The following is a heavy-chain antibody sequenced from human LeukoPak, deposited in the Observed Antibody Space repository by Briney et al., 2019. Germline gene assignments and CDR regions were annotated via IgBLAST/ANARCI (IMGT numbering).Heavy chain of an antibody. V-gene: IGHV3-48*01. D-gene: IGHD6-19*01. CDR2: ISGSSNTI. Sequence: PGGSLRLSCAASGFTFSTYSLNWVRQAPGKGLEWVSYISGSSNTIYYADSVKGRFTISRDNAKNSLYLQMNSLRAEDTAVYYCIVLAVTGTLGFDYWGRGTLVTVSS. J-gene: IGHJ4*02. CDR3: IVLAVTGTLGFDY. CDR1: GFTFSTYS.